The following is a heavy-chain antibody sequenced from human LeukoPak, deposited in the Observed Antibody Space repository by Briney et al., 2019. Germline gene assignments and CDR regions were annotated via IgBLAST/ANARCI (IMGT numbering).Heavy chain of an antibody. CDR3: ARGASYGRSDFDF. D-gene: IGHD1-26*01. V-gene: IGHV4-30-2*01. CDR2: IYRSGST. Sequence: SETLSLTCAVSGGSINSGDHSWSWIRQPPGKGLEWIGYIYRSGSTYYNQSLKSRVSISITRSNNLFSLRLTSVAAADTAVYYCARGASYGRSDFDFWGRGTLVIVSS. J-gene: IGHJ4*02. CDR1: GGSINSGDHS.